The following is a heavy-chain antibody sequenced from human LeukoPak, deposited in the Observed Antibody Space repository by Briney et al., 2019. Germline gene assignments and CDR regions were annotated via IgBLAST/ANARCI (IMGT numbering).Heavy chain of an antibody. V-gene: IGHV4-59*01. CDR3: ASTRYYDYVWGSYRPLYYFDY. CDR1: GGSISSYY. J-gene: IGHJ4*02. CDR2: IYYSGST. Sequence: KASETLSLTCTVSGGSISSYYWSWIRQPPGKGLEWIGYIYYSGSTNYNPSLKSRVTISVDTSKNQFSLKLSSVTAADTAVYYCASTRYYDYVWGSYRPLYYFDYWGQGTLVTVSS. D-gene: IGHD3-16*02.